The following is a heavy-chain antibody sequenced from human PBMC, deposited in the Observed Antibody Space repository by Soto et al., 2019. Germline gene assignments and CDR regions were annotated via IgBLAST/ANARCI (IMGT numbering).Heavy chain of an antibody. CDR2: IYYSGST. J-gene: IGHJ6*03. D-gene: IGHD2-2*01. Sequence: PQTLSPTWTVSGASISSYYWSWIRQPPGKGLEWIGYIYYSGSTNYNPPLKSRVTISVDTSKNQFSLKLSSVTAADTAVYYCARGLVVPAATHYYERYMGVWGKGTTVTVS. CDR3: ARGLVVPAATHYYERYMGV. V-gene: IGHV4-59*01. CDR1: GASISSYY.